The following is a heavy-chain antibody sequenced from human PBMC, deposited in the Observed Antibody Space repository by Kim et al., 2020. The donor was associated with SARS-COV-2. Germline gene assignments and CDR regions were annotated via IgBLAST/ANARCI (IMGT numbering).Heavy chain of an antibody. CDR3: ARISDANYYGGSVGDAFDI. CDR2: INHNRID. V-gene: IGHV4-34*01. CDR1: GGSLNGYY. Sequence: SETLSLTCAVYGGSLNGYYWTWIRQSAGKGLEWIGEINHNRIDKSNPSIRALKSRVTISLDTSTKQFSLSLYSVTAAYTAMDFCARISDANYYGGSVGDAFDIWGQGTMVTVSS. D-gene: IGHD3-22*01. J-gene: IGHJ3*02.